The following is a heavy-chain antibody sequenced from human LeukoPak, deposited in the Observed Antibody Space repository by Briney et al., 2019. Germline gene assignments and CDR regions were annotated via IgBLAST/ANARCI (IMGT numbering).Heavy chain of an antibody. J-gene: IGHJ1*01. CDR2: MNTNSGNT. D-gene: IGHD3-3*01. V-gene: IGHV1-8*01. Sequence: ASVKVSCKASGYPFISYNVNWVRQATGQGLEWMGWMNTNSGNTGYSQNFQGRVTMTRDTSISTAYMELSSLMSEDTAVYYCARGLPKAVFGVVIEDWGQGTLVTVSS. CDR1: GYPFISYN. CDR3: ARGLPKAVFGVVIED.